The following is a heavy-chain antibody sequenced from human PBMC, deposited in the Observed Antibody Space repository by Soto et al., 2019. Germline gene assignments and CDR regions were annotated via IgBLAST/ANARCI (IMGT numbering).Heavy chain of an antibody. CDR3: AIDQKDDFWSGLYYLDY. D-gene: IGHD3-3*01. CDR2: ISGSGGST. V-gene: IGHV3-23*01. Sequence: GGSLRLSCAASGFTFSSYAMSWVRQAPGKGLEWVSAISGSGGSTYYADSVKGRFTISRDNSKSTLYLQLNSLRTEDTAVYYCAIDQKDDFWSGLYYLDYWGQGTLVTVSS. J-gene: IGHJ4*02. CDR1: GFTFSSYA.